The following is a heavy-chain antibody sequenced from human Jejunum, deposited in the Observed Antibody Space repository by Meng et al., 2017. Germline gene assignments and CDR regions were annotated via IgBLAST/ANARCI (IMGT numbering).Heavy chain of an antibody. CDR1: GFIFSSYE. J-gene: IGHJ3*02. CDR3: ARAPPTTVNAFHI. D-gene: IGHD4-17*01. CDR2: ISSTGSII. Sequence: GESLKISCAASGFIFSSYEMNWVRQAPGKGLEWVSYISSTGSIIYYADSVKGRFTISRDNAKNSLYLQMNSLRAEDTAVYYCARAPPTTVNAFHIWGQGTMVTVSS. V-gene: IGHV3-48*03.